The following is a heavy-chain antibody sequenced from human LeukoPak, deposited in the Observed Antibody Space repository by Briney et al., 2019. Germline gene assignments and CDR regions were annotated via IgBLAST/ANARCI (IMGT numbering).Heavy chain of an antibody. CDR3: ARSGRGIAAALYYYYGMDV. Sequence: PSETLSLTCAVSGGSISSSNWWGWVRQPAGQGLEWIGEIYHSGSTNYNPSLKSRVTISVDKSKNQFSLKLGSVTAADTAVYYCARSGRGIAAALYYYYGMDVWGQGTTVTVSS. V-gene: IGHV4-4*02. D-gene: IGHD6-13*01. J-gene: IGHJ6*02. CDR2: IYHSGST. CDR1: GGSISSSNW.